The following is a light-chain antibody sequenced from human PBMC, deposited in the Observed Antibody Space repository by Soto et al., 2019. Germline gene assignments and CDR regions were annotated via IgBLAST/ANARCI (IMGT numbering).Light chain of an antibody. V-gene: IGLV2-14*03. CDR1: SSDVGGYNY. CDR3: SSYTSSSTLV. CDR2: EVN. Sequence: QSALTQPASVSGSPGQSITISCTGTSSDVGGYNYVSWYQQHPDKAPKLMIYEVNSRPSGVSNRFSGSKSGNTASLTISGLQAEDEADYYCSSYTSSSTLVFGGGTKLTVL. J-gene: IGLJ2*01.